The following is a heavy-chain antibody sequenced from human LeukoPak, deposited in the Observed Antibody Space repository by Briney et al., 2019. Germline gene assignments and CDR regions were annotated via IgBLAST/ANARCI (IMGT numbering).Heavy chain of an antibody. D-gene: IGHD2-2*02. CDR2: IYHSGST. Sequence: KASETLSLTCTVSGGSISSGGYYWSWIRQPPGKGLEWIGYIYHSGSTYYNPSLKSRVTISVDTSKNQFSLKLSSVTAADTAVYYCARVGVVVVPAAIPRAWFDPWGQGTLVTVSS. CDR3: ARVGVVVVPAAIPRAWFDP. J-gene: IGHJ5*02. V-gene: IGHV4-30-2*01. CDR1: GGSISSGGYY.